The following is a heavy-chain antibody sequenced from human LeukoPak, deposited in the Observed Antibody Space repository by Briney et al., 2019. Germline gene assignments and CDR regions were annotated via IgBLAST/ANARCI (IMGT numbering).Heavy chain of an antibody. D-gene: IGHD6-19*01. J-gene: IGHJ6*03. CDR3: ASTEQWLVSGLYYYYCMDV. Sequence: SSVKVSCKASGGTFSSYTISWVRQAPGQGLEWMGGIIPIFGTANYAQKFQGRVTITPDESTSTAYMELSSLRSQDMAVYYCASTEQWLVSGLYYYYCMDVWGKGTTVTVSS. CDR2: IIPIFGTA. V-gene: IGHV1-69*01. CDR1: GGTFSSYT.